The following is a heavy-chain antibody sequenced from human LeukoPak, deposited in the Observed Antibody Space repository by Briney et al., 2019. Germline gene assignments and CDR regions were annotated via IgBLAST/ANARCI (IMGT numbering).Heavy chain of an antibody. V-gene: IGHV1-69*05. J-gene: IGHJ5*02. D-gene: IGHD3-3*01. CDR3: ARESYFYYDFFGNWFDP. Sequence: GASVKVSCKASGGTFSSYAISWVRQAPGQGLEWMGGIIPIFGTANYAQEFQGRVTITTDESTSTAYMELSSLRSEDTAVYYCARESYFYYDFFGNWFDPWGQGTLVTVSS. CDR2: IIPIFGTA. CDR1: GGTFSSYA.